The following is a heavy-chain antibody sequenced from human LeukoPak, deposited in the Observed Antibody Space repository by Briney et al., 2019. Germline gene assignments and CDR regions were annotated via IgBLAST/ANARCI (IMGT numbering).Heavy chain of an antibody. CDR3: ARKSRADY. CDR2: IYPGDSDT. V-gene: IGHV5-51*01. Sequence: GESLKISCKCSGYTFTSYWIGWVRQMPGKGLEWMGIIYPGDSDTRYSPSFQGQVTISADKSISTAYLQWSRLKASDTAMYYCARKSRADYWGQGTLVTVSS. J-gene: IGHJ4*02. CDR1: GYTFTSYW.